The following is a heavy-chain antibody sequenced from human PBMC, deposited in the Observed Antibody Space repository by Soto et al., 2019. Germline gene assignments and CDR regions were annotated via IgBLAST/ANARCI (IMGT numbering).Heavy chain of an antibody. CDR1: GFTFSSYA. J-gene: IGHJ6*03. V-gene: IGHV3-23*01. CDR2: ISGSGGST. Sequence: PGGSLRLSCAASGFTFSSYAMSWVRQAPGKGLEWVSAISGSGGSTYYADSVKGRFTISRDNSKNTLYLQMNSLRAEDTAVYYCAKHSYSMVRGVNAYYMDVWGKGATVTVSS. D-gene: IGHD3-10*01. CDR3: AKHSYSMVRGVNAYYMDV.